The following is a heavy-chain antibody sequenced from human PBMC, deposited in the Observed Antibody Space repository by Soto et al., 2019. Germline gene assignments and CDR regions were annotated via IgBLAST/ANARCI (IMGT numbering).Heavy chain of an antibody. CDR2: ISSSSSTI. CDR1: GFTFSSYS. CDR3: AILSLPYLNPAPPKCDVYYGMDV. Sequence: EVQLVESGGGLVQPGGSLRLSCAASGFTFSSYSMNWVRQAPGKGLEWVSYISSSSSTIYYADSVKGRFTISRDNAKNSLYMQMNSLRDEHTAVYYCAILSLPYLNPAPPKCDVYYGMDVWGQGTTVTVSS. V-gene: IGHV3-48*02. D-gene: IGHD3-9*01. J-gene: IGHJ6*02.